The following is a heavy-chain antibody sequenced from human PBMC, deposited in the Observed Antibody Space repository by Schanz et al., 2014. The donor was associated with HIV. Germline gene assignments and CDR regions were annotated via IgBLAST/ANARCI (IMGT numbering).Heavy chain of an antibody. J-gene: IGHJ5*02. CDR3: ARDLRVVPAASDNWFDP. Sequence: QVRLVQSGAEVKEPGSSVKVSCKASGYTFTTNDINWVRQATGQGLEWMGWMNPNSGNTGYAQKFQGRVTLTRNTSISTAYMELSSLTSEDTAVYYCARDLRVVPAASDNWFDPWGQGTLVTVSS. V-gene: IGHV1-8*01. D-gene: IGHD2-2*01. CDR2: MNPNSGNT. CDR1: GYTFTTND.